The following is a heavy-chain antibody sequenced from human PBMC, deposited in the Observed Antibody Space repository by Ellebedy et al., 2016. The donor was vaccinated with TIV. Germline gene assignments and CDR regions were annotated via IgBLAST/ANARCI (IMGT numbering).Heavy chain of an antibody. CDR2: ISVDDKT. Sequence: GESLKISCAVSGFIVNGNYMTWVRQAPGKGLEWVSLISVDDKTFHADSVKGRFTISRDNSKNTLYLQMNNLRVEDSAVYYCVRAYTERLVNTPTGAYDVWGQGTWVTVSS. J-gene: IGHJ3*01. CDR3: VRAYTERLVNTPTGAYDV. V-gene: IGHV3-53*01. D-gene: IGHD2-8*02. CDR1: GFIVNGNY.